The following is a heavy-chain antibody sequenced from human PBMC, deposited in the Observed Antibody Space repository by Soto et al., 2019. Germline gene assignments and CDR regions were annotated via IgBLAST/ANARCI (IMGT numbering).Heavy chain of an antibody. J-gene: IGHJ4*02. CDR2: IYWDDDR. CDR1: GFSVSTSGVG. CDR3: AHRRVGDGSGWEVGVCDY. V-gene: IGHV2-5*02. Sequence: QITLKESGPTRVKPTQTLALTCNFSGFSVSTSGVGVGWIRQPPGKALECLGIIYWDDDRRYSPSLKNRLTITKDTSKNEVILTRTNMDPEDTGIYYWAHRRVGDGSGWEVGVCDYWCQGFLVTVSS. D-gene: IGHD2-15*01.